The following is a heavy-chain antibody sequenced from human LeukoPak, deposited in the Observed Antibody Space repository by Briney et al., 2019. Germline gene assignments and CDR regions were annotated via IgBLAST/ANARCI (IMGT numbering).Heavy chain of an antibody. CDR1: GFTFSSYA. CDR2: ISGSGGST. Sequence: GGSLRLSCAASGFTFSSYAMSWVRQAPGKGLEWVSAISGSGGSTYYADSVKGRFTISRDNSKNTLYLQMNSLRAEDTAVYYCAKAPNLDYYYYGMDVWGQGTTVTVSS. J-gene: IGHJ6*02. V-gene: IGHV3-23*01. CDR3: AKAPNLDYYYYGMDV.